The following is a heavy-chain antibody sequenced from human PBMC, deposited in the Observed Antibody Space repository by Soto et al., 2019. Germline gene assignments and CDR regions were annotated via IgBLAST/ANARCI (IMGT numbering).Heavy chain of an antibody. CDR3: ARSKGDYYDSSGYHYYFDY. CDR2: INPNSGGT. J-gene: IGHJ4*02. CDR1: GYTFTDYY. Sequence: QVQLVQSGAAVKKPGASVKVSCKASGYTFTDYYVHWVRQAPGQGLEWMGWINPNSGGTKSAQKFQGRVTMTRDTSISTAYMELGRLRSDDTAVYYCARSKGDYYDSSGYHYYFDYWVQGTLVTVSS. V-gene: IGHV1-2*02. D-gene: IGHD3-22*01.